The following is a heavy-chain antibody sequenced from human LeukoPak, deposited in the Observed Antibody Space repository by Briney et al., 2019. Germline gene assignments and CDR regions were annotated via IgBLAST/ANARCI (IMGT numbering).Heavy chain of an antibody. D-gene: IGHD1-26*01. CDR2: ISWNSGSI. CDR1: GFTFDDYA. CDR3: AKAIVGATLGYFDY. Sequence: GGSLRLSCAASGFTFDDYAMHWVRQAPGKGLEWVSGISWNSGSIGYADSAKGRFTISRDNAKNSLYLQMNSLRAEDTALYYCAKAIVGATLGYFDYWGQGTLVTVSS. V-gene: IGHV3-9*01. J-gene: IGHJ4*02.